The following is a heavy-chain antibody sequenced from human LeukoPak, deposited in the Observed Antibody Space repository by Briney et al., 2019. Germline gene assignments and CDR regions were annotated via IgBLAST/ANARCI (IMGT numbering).Heavy chain of an antibody. CDR3: ARDRKRGIYCSGGSCYINWFDP. Sequence: GASVKVSCKASGYTFTSYGISWVRQAPGQGLEWMGWISAYNGNTNYAQKLQGRVTMTTDTSTSTAYMELRSLRSDDTAVCYCARDRKRGIYCSGGSCYINWFDPWGQGTLVTVSS. CDR2: ISAYNGNT. J-gene: IGHJ5*02. V-gene: IGHV1-18*01. CDR1: GYTFTSYG. D-gene: IGHD2-15*01.